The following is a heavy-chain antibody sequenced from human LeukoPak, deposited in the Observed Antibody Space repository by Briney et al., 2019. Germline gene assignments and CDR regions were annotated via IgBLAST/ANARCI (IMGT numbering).Heavy chain of an antibody. CDR1: GDSISSGDYY. D-gene: IGHD3-9*01. V-gene: IGHV4-39*01. CDR2: IYYSGST. CDR3: ARLDRYYDILTGYHGLDRWFDP. Sequence: SETLSLTCTVSGDSISSGDYYWGWIRQPPGKGLEWIGSIYYSGSTYYNPSLKSRVTISVDTSKNQFSLKLSSVTAADTAVYYCARLDRYYDILTGYHGLDRWFDPWGQGTLVTVSS. J-gene: IGHJ5*02.